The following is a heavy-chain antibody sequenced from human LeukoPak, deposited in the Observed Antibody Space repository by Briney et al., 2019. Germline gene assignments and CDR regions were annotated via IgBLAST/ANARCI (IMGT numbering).Heavy chain of an antibody. D-gene: IGHD3-22*01. CDR3: ARDSYYDSSGYYLEY. J-gene: IGHJ4*02. CDR1: GFTFNKYG. Sequence: GGSLRLSCAASGFTFNKYGMSWVRQAPGKGLQWVSAISGDGKDRDYPDSVKGRFTISRDNSKNTLYLQMNSLRAEDTAVYYCARDSYYDSSGYYLEYWGQGTLVTVSS. V-gene: IGHV3-23*01. CDR2: ISGDGKDR.